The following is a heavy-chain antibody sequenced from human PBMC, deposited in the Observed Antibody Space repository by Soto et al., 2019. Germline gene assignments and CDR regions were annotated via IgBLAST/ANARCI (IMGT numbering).Heavy chain of an antibody. Sequence: GGSLRLSCSASGFTFSSYAMHWVRQAPGKGLEYVSAISSNGGSTYYADSVKGRFTISRDNSKNTLYLQMNSLRAEDTAVYYCVKDREGSGANDAFDIWGQGTMVTVSS. CDR1: GFTFSSYA. D-gene: IGHD3-10*01. CDR2: ISSNGGST. V-gene: IGHV3-64D*06. J-gene: IGHJ3*02. CDR3: VKDREGSGANDAFDI.